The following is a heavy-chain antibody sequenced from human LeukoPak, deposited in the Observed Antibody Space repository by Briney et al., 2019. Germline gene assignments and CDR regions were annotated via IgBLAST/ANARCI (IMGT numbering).Heavy chain of an antibody. Sequence: SETLSLTCTVSGYSISSGYYWGWIRQPPGKGLEWIGSIYHSGSTHYNPSLRSRVTISVDTSKNQFSLKLSSVTAADTAVYYCARVTPHTAMVDYWGQGTLVTVSS. CDR3: ARVTPHTAMVDY. CDR1: GYSISSGYY. D-gene: IGHD5-18*01. CDR2: IYHSGST. J-gene: IGHJ4*02. V-gene: IGHV4-38-2*02.